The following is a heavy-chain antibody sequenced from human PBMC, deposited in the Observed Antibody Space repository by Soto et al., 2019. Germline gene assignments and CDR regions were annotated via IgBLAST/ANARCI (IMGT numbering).Heavy chain of an antibody. V-gene: IGHV4-30-4*01. J-gene: IGHJ6*02. CDR3: ARSAYKRETYYYYYYGMDV. Sequence: SETLSLTCAVYGGSFSDYYWSWIRQPPGKGLEWIGYIYYSGSTYYNPSLKSRVTISVDTSKNQFSLKLSSVTAADTAVYYCARSAYKRETYYYYYYGMDVWGQGTTVTVSS. D-gene: IGHD1-20*01. CDR1: GGSFSDYY. CDR2: IYYSGST.